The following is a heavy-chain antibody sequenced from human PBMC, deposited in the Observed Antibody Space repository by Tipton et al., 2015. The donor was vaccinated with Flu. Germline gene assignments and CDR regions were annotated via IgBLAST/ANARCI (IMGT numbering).Heavy chain of an antibody. J-gene: IGHJ5*02. CDR1: GYSISSGYY. CDR2: IYHSGST. V-gene: IGHV4-38-2*02. CDR3: SRVDPYSSSGANWFDP. D-gene: IGHD6-13*01. Sequence: GLVKPSETLSLICTVSGYSISSGYYWGWIRQPPGKGLEWIGSIYHSGSTYYNPSLKSRVTISVDTSKNQFSLKLSSVTAAATAVYYCSRVDPYSSSGANWFDPWGQGTLVTVSS.